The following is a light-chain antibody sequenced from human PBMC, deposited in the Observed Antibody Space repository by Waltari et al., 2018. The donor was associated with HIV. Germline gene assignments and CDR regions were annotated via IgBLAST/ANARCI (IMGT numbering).Light chain of an antibody. CDR2: DVT. Sequence: QSALTQPRSVSGSPGQSVTISCTGTGSDVGRFNYVSWYQQHPGEAPKLMIHDVTERPSGVPDRFSGSKSGNTASLTISGLQSEDEADYYCCSYGISPRMVFGGGTKVTVL. V-gene: IGLV2-11*02. CDR3: CSYGISPRMV. J-gene: IGLJ2*01. CDR1: GSDVGRFNY.